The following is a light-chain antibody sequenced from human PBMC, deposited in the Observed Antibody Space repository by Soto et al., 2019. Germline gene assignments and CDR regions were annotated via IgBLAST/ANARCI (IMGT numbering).Light chain of an antibody. Sequence: DIPITQSPSTLSGSVGDRVTITCRASQTISSWLAWYQQKPGKAPKLLIYKASTLKSGVPSRFSGSGSGTEFTLTISSLQPDDFATYYCQHYNSYSEAFGQGTKVEL. V-gene: IGKV1-5*03. CDR3: QHYNSYSEA. CDR2: KAS. J-gene: IGKJ1*01. CDR1: QTISSW.